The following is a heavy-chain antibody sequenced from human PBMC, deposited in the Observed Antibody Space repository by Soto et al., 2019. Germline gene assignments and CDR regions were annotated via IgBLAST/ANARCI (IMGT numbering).Heavy chain of an antibody. V-gene: IGHV3-30-3*01. CDR2: ISYDGNNK. CDR1: GFTFSSYV. CDR3: GRGGCEGGSCYPLGGLRYGRDV. J-gene: IGHJ6*02. D-gene: IGHD2-15*01. Sequence: QVQLVESGGGVVQPGRSLRLSCAASGFTFSSYVMYWVRQAPGKGLEWVAVISYDGNNKYYADSVKGRFTISRDNSKNTLYLKMNSRRAEDRAVYYCGRGGCEGGSCYPLGGLRYGRDVGGQGPTVTVSS.